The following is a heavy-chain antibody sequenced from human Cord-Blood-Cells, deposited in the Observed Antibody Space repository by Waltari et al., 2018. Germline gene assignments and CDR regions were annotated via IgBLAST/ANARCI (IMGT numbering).Heavy chain of an antibody. CDR1: GGSFSGYY. V-gene: IGHV4-34*01. Sequence: QVQLQQWGAGLLKPSETLSLTCAVYGGSFSGYYWSWIRQPPGKGLEWIGEINHSGGTNYNPSLKSRVTISVDTSKNQFSLKLSSVTAADTAVYYCARGRGIAARRGAFDIWGQGTMVTVSS. J-gene: IGHJ3*02. D-gene: IGHD6-6*01. CDR3: ARGRGIAARRGAFDI. CDR2: INHSGGT.